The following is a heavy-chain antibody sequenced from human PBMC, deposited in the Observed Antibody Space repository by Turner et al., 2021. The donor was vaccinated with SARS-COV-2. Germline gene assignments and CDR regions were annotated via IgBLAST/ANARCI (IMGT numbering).Heavy chain of an antibody. J-gene: IGHJ6*02. V-gene: IGHV3-23*01. D-gene: IGHD6-6*01. Sequence: DVQLLESGGGLVQPGGSLRLSCAASGLTFSTYAMSWVRQAPGKGLEWVSAMSGGGGSTYYADSVKGRFTISRDNSKNTLYLQMNSLRAEDTAVYHCAKRSSSSSSYYYGMDVWGQGTTVTVSS. CDR1: GLTFSTYA. CDR2: MSGGGGST. CDR3: AKRSSSSSSYYYGMDV.